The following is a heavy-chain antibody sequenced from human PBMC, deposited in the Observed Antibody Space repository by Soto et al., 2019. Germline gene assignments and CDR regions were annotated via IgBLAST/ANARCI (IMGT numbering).Heavy chain of an antibody. J-gene: IGHJ4*02. CDR2: VSSTSGYI. CDR1: GFTFSNYN. D-gene: IGHD5-18*01. V-gene: IGHV3-21*01. CDR3: ARANVDTSVVNEYYFDY. Sequence: GGSLRLSCAVFGFTFSNYNMSWVRQAPGKGLEWVSSVSSTSGYIYYGDSVKGRFTISRDNAKNSLYLQMNSLRAEDTAVYYCARANVDTSVVNEYYFDYWGQGTLVTVSS.